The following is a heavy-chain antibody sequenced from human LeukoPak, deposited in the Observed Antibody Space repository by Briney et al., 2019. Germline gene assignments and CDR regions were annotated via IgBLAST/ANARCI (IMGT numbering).Heavy chain of an antibody. CDR3: ARGPYSYDSSGAFDI. Sequence: SETLSLTCTVSGDSISSGDYYWSWIRQPAGKGLEWIGRISSSGSTNYNPSLKSRITISVETAKNEFSLKLGSVTAADTAVYFCARGPYSYDSSGAFDIWGQGTMVTVSS. CDR1: GDSISSGDYY. CDR2: ISSSGST. D-gene: IGHD3-22*01. V-gene: IGHV4-61*02. J-gene: IGHJ3*02.